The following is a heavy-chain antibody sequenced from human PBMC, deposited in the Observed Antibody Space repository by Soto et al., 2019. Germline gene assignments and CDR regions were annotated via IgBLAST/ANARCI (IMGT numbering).Heavy chain of an antibody. CDR3: ATRHLPYCSGGTCNPFDF. D-gene: IGHD2-15*01. CDR1: GFTFSTYA. Sequence: GGSLRLSCAASGFTFSTYAMNWVRQAPGKGLEWVSTISVSGDSTYYADSVKGRFAISRDNSKNTLYLQMNSLRAEDAAMYYCATRHLPYCSGGTCNPFDFWGQGALVTVSS. CDR2: ISVSGDST. V-gene: IGHV3-23*01. J-gene: IGHJ4*02.